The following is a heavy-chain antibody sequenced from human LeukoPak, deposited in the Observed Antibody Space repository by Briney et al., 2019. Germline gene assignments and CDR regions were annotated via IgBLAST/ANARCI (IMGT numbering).Heavy chain of an antibody. V-gene: IGHV4-59*01. CDR2: IYYSGST. CDR3: ASSEYSSSSPDY. Sequence: SETLSLTCTVSGGSISSYYWSWIRQPPGKGLEWIGYIYYSGSTNYNPSLKSRVTISVDTSKNQFSLKLSSVTAADTAVYYCASSEYSSSSPDYWGQGTLVTVSS. J-gene: IGHJ4*02. D-gene: IGHD6-6*01. CDR1: GGSISSYY.